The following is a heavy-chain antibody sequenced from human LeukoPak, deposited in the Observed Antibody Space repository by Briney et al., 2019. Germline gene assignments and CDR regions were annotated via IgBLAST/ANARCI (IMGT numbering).Heavy chain of an antibody. CDR3: AKVLHYYYDSSGYYY. D-gene: IGHD3-22*01. CDR2: ISGSGGST. J-gene: IGHJ4*02. Sequence: PGGPLRLPCAPSGFPFNDFPMTWVRQAPGKGLEWVSYISGSGGSTYYADSVKGRFTISRDNSKNTLYLQMNSLRAEDTAVYYCAKVLHYYYDSSGYYYWGQGTLVTVSS. CDR1: GFPFNDFP. V-gene: IGHV3-23*01.